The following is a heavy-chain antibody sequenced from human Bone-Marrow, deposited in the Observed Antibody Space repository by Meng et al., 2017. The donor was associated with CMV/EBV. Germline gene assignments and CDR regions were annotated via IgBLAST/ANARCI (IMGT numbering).Heavy chain of an antibody. CDR2: ISKGGPTI. D-gene: IGHD2-2*01. CDR1: GFTVTDHY. V-gene: IGHV3-11*04. CDR3: ARNCSSTSCYMGYYYYYYGMDV. J-gene: IGHJ6*01. Sequence: GESLKISCAASGFTVTDHYMNWFRQAPGKGLEWVSYISKGGPTIYYADSVKGRFTISRDNAKNSLYLQMNSLRAEDTAVYYCARNCSSTSCYMGYYYYYYGMDVWGQGTTVTVS.